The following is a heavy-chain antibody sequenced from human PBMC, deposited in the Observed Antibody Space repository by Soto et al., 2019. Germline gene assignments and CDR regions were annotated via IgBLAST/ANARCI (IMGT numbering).Heavy chain of an antibody. D-gene: IGHD4-17*01. V-gene: IGHV3-15*01. CDR1: GFSFSNAW. J-gene: IGHJ4*02. CDR3: TTERDGGFEF. Sequence: GSLRLSCAASGFSFSNAWMSWVRQAPEKGPEWVGRIQREVDGERTDYGVPVKGRFIISRDDSKNTLYLQMNSLKIEDTAVYYCTTERDGGFEFWGQGTLVTVS. CDR2: IQREVDGERT.